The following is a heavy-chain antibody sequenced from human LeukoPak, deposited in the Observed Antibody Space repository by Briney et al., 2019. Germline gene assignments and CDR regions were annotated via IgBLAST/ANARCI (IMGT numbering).Heavy chain of an antibody. CDR2: IYSGGGT. D-gene: IGHD1-1*01. Sequence: GGSLRLSCAAAGFTVSSNYMSWVRQAPGKGLEWVSVIYSGGGTYYADSVKGRFTISRDNSKNTLYLQMNSLRAEDTAVYYCAKAAIGGTILFDYWGQGTLVTVSS. V-gene: IGHV3-66*01. CDR1: GFTVSSNY. CDR3: AKAAIGGTILFDY. J-gene: IGHJ4*02.